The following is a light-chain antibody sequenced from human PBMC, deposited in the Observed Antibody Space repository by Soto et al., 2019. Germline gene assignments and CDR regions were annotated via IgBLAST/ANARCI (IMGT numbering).Light chain of an antibody. CDR2: DAS. Sequence: EIVLTQSPATLSLSPGERATLSCRASQSVSSYLAWYQQKPGQAPRLLIYDASNRATGIPARFSGSGSGTDFTLTISSLEPEDFAVYYCQQRSNWPAVTFGPGTKVHIK. CDR1: QSVSSY. V-gene: IGKV3-11*01. CDR3: QQRSNWPAVT. J-gene: IGKJ3*01.